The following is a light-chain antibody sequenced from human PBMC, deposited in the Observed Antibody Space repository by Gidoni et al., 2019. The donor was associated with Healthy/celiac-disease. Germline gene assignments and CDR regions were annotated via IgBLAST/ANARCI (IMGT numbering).Light chain of an antibody. Sequence: AIRMTKSPSSFSASTGDRVTITRRASQGISSYLAWYQQKPGKAPKLLIYAASTLQSGVPSRFSGSGSGTDFTLTISCLQSEDFATYYCQQYYSYPLTFGPGTKVDIK. CDR2: AAS. V-gene: IGKV1-8*01. J-gene: IGKJ3*01. CDR1: QGISSY. CDR3: QQYYSYPLT.